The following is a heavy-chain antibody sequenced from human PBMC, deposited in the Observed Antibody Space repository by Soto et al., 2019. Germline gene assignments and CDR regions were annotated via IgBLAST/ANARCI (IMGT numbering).Heavy chain of an antibody. CDR1: GYTFTNYD. CDR3: ARSDGGSNVNFDY. D-gene: IGHD3-10*01. J-gene: IGHJ4*02. CDR2: MNPDSGNT. Sequence: QVQLVQSGAEVRTPGASVRVSCKASGYTFTNYDINWVRQAPGQGPEWMGWMNPDSGNTGYVQKFQGRVTMTRNTAISTAYMELSSLRSEDTAVYYCARSDGGSNVNFDYWGQGTLVTVSS. V-gene: IGHV1-8*01.